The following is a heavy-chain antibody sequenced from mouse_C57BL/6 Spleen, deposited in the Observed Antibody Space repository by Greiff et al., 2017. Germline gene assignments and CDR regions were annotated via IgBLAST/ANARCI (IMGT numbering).Heavy chain of an antibody. CDR3: ARGAYYSNYEVFFAY. CDR2: IDPSDSYT. D-gene: IGHD2-5*01. CDR1: GYTFTSYW. J-gene: IGHJ3*01. V-gene: IGHV1-59*01. Sequence: QVQLQQSGAELVRPGTSVKLSCKASGYTFTSYWMHWVKQRPGQGLEWIGVIDPSDSYTNYNQKFKGKATLTVDTSSSTAYMQLSSLTSEDSAVYYCARGAYYSNYEVFFAYWGQGTLVTVSA.